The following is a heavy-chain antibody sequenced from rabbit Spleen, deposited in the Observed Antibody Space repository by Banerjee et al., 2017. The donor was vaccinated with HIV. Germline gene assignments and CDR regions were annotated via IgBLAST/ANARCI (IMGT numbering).Heavy chain of an antibody. CDR3: ARDGISFVSSGWGLTRLDL. V-gene: IGHV1S47*01. CDR1: GFDFSNNA. Sequence: QERLVESGGGLVQPEGSLTLTCKASGFDFSNNAMCWVRQTPGKGPEWIACIYNGDGSTDCAGWVNGRFTISRSTSLNAVTLQMTSLTAADTATYFCARDGISFVSSGWGLTRLDLWGPGTLVTVS. CDR2: IYNGDGST. D-gene: IGHD4-1*01. J-gene: IGHJ3*01.